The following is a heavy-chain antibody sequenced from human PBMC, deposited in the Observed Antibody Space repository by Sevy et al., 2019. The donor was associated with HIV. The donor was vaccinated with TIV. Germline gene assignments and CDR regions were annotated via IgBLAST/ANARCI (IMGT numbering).Heavy chain of an antibody. Sequence: GGSLRLSCEASGFTFSSYEMNWVRQAPGKGLEWVSYISSSGTTIKYADSVKGRFTISRDNAKNSLYMQMNSRGAEDTAVYYCARVDANYDKGFDPWGQGTLVTVSS. CDR3: ARVDANYDKGFDP. CDR2: ISSSGTTI. CDR1: GFTFSSYE. D-gene: IGHD3-22*01. V-gene: IGHV3-48*03. J-gene: IGHJ5*02.